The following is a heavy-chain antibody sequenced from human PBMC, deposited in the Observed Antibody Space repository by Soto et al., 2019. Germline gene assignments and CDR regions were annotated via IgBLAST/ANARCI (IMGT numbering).Heavy chain of an antibody. CDR3: AKGPHTNVGWPYYFES. J-gene: IGHJ4*02. CDR2: SSPRGDTI. CDR1: GFSLANYP. Sequence: VGSLRLSCVASGFSLANYPMNWVRQTPGKGLEWISYSSPRGDTIYYADSVEGRFTISRGNARNSLSLHMSSLRDEDSALYYCAKGPHTNVGWPYYFESWGQGVPVTVSS. D-gene: IGHD6-19*01. V-gene: IGHV3-48*02.